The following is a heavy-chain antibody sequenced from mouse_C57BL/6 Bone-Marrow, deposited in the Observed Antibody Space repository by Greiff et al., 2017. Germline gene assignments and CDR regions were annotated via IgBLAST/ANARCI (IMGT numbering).Heavy chain of an antibody. CDR1: GYTFTSYW. CDR3: AREDYGSSNYYAMDY. D-gene: IGHD1-1*01. CDR2: IHPNSGST. J-gene: IGHJ4*01. Sequence: QVQLKQPGAELVKPGASVKLSCKASGYTFTSYWMHWVKQRPGQGLEWIGMIHPNSGSTNYNEKFKSKATLTVDKSSSTAYMQLSSLTSEDSAVYYCAREDYGSSNYYAMDYWGQGTSGTVSS. V-gene: IGHV1-64*01.